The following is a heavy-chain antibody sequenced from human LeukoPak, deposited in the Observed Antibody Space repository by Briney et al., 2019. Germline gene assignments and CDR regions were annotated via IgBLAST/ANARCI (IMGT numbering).Heavy chain of an antibody. CDR2: ISGSGGTT. J-gene: IGHJ4*02. CDR1: GFTFSSYA. Sequence: GGSLTLSCAASGFTFSSYAMSWVRQAPGKGLEWVSGISGSGGTTYYTDSVKGRFTISRDNSKHTLYPQMNSLRAEDTAVYYCAKDHAPYSSGWLPCDHWGQGTLVTVSS. CDR3: AKDHAPYSSGWLPCDH. D-gene: IGHD6-19*01. V-gene: IGHV3-23*01.